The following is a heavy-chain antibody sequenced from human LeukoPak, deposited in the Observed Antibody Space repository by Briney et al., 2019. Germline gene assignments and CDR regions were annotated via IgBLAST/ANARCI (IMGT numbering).Heavy chain of an antibody. D-gene: IGHD6-13*01. CDR3: ARSVAAAGYFDY. Sequence: GESLKISCKGSGYNFTNYWISWVRQMPGKGLEWMGTIDPSDSYNNYSPSFQGHVTISADKSISTAYLQWSSLKASDTAMYYCARSVAAAGYFDYWGQGTLVTVSS. V-gene: IGHV5-10-1*01. CDR1: GYNFTNYW. CDR2: IDPSDSYN. J-gene: IGHJ4*02.